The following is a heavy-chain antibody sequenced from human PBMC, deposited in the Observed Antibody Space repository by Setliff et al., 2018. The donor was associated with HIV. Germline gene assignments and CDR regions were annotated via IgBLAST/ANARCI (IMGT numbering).Heavy chain of an antibody. CDR1: GFTFNTYG. V-gene: IGHV3-30*03. CDR2: ISFDGSNK. J-gene: IGHJ4*02. D-gene: IGHD3-22*01. Sequence: PGGSLRLSCSASGFTFNTYGMSWVRQAPGKGLEWVVVISFDGSNKYYADSVKGRFTISRDNSKNTLYLQMISLRVEDTAVYYCAREIYDGSGHFLDYWGQGTLVTVS. CDR3: AREIYDGSGHFLDY.